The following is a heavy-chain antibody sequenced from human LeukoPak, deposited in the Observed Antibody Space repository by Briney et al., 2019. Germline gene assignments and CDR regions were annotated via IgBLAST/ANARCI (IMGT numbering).Heavy chain of an antibody. J-gene: IGHJ4*02. CDR3: ARPNTEATGYYFDY. D-gene: IGHD1-1*01. V-gene: IGHV1-18*01. CDR2: IDPNKGST. CDR1: GYTFISYG. Sequence: ASVTVSFKASGYTFISYGVSWVRQAPGQGLEWMGWIDPNKGSTNYAENLQGTVTVTTDTSTSTVYMELRSPRADDAAVYYCARPNTEATGYYFDYWGQGTLVTVSS.